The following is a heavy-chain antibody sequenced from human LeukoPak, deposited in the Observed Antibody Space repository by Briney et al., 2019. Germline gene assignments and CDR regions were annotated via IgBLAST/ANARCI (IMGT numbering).Heavy chain of an antibody. D-gene: IGHD5-12*01. CDR2: IIPIFGTA. CDR3: ARVMGGGYDFGAFDI. J-gene: IGHJ3*02. CDR1: GGTFSSYA. Sequence: SVKVSCKASGGTFSSYAISWLRQAPGQGLEWMGGIIPIFGTANYAQKFQGRVTITADESTSTAYMELSSLRSEDTAVYYCARVMGGGYDFGAFDIWGQGTMVTVSS. V-gene: IGHV1-69*01.